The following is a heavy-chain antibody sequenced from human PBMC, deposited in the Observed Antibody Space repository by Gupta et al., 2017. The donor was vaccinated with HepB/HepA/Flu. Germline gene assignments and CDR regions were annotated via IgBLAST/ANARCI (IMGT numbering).Heavy chain of an antibody. CDR2: INSDGSST. V-gene: IGHV3-74*01. Sequence: EVQLVESGGGLVQPGGSLRLSCAASGFNFMRYWMHWVRQAPGKGLVWVSRINSDGSSTSYADSVKGRFTISRDNAKNTLYLQMKSLRAEDTAVYYCGYSSTKDNYYYMDVWGKGTTVTVSS. CDR3: GYSSTKDNYYYMDV. J-gene: IGHJ6*03. CDR1: GFNFMRYW. D-gene: IGHD2-2*01.